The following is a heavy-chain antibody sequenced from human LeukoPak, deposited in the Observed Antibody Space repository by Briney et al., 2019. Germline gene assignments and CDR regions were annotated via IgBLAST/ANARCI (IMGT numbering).Heavy chain of an antibody. V-gene: IGHV3-23*01. CDR2: ISGSGGST. Sequence: GGSLRLSCAASGFTFSSYGMSWVRQAPGKGLEWVSAISGSGGSTYYADSVKGRFTISRDNSKNTLYLQMNSLRAEDTAVYYCAKFRIWAVAGARFDYWGQGTLVTVSS. J-gene: IGHJ4*02. D-gene: IGHD6-19*01. CDR1: GFTFSSYG. CDR3: AKFRIWAVAGARFDY.